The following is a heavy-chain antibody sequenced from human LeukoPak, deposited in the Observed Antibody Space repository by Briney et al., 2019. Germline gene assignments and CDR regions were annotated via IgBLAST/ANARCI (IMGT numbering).Heavy chain of an antibody. CDR3: AREASSSWPNWFAP. CDR2: ISPYNGNT. J-gene: IGHJ5*02. D-gene: IGHD6-13*01. Sequence: GASVKVSCKASGYTFMNYGISWVRQAPGQGLEWTGWISPYNGNTKYPQKLQGRVTMTTDTSTSTAYMELRSLRSDDTAVYYCAREASSSWPNWFAPWGQGTLVTVSS. CDR1: GYTFMNYG. V-gene: IGHV1-18*01.